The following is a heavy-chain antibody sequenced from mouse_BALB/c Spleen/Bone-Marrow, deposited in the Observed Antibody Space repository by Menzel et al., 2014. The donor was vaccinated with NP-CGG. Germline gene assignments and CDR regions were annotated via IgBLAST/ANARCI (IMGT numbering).Heavy chain of an antibody. V-gene: IGHV5-6-5*01. D-gene: IGHD1-2*01. CDR2: ISGGGNS. Sequence: DVLLVESGGGLVKPGGSLKLSCAASGFSFSSYAVSWARQTPEKRLEWVASISGGGNSYHSDNMKGRFTISRDNARNILYLQMSSLRSEDTAMYYCARARGVTTATPYYFDYWGQGTALTVSS. CDR3: ARARGVTTATPYYFDY. J-gene: IGHJ2*01. CDR1: GFSFSSYA.